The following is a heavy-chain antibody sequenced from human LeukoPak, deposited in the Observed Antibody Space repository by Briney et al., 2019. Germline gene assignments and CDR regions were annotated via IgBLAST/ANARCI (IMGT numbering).Heavy chain of an antibody. Sequence: SVKVSCKASGGTFSSYAISWVRQAPGQGLEWMGRIIPILGIANYAQKFQGRVMITADKSTSTAYMELSSLRSEDTAVYYCARGRSAVAGNRVFDYWGQGTLVTVSS. D-gene: IGHD6-19*01. J-gene: IGHJ4*02. CDR2: IIPILGIA. CDR1: GGTFSSYA. V-gene: IGHV1-69*04. CDR3: ARGRSAVAGNRVFDY.